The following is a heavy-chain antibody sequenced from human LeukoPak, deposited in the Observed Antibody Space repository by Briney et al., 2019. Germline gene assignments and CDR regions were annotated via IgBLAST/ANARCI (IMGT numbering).Heavy chain of an antibody. D-gene: IGHD6-13*01. CDR3: ARGGKRYSSSWYLGY. Sequence: GGSLRLSCAASGFTVSSNYMSWVRQAPGKGLEWVSVIYSGGSTYYADSVKGRFTISRDNSKNTLYLQMNSLRAEDAAVYYCARGGKRYSSSWYLGYWGQGTLATVSS. CDR1: GFTVSSNY. V-gene: IGHV3-53*01. J-gene: IGHJ4*02. CDR2: IYSGGST.